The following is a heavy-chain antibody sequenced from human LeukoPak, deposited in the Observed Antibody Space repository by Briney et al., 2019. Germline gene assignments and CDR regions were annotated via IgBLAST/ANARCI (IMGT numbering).Heavy chain of an antibody. CDR1: GFTFSSYA. Sequence: GGSLRLSCAASGFTFSSYAVHWVRQAPGKGLEWVAVISYDGSNKYYADSVKGRFTISRDNSKNTVYLQMNSLRAEDTAVYYCARDGARGLRYFDWPCNWFDPWGQGTLVTVSS. CDR3: ARDGARGLRYFDWPCNWFDP. V-gene: IGHV3-30*04. CDR2: ISYDGSNK. D-gene: IGHD3-9*01. J-gene: IGHJ5*02.